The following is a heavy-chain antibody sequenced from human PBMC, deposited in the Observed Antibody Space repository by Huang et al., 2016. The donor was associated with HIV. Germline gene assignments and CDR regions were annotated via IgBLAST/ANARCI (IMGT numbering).Heavy chain of an antibody. CDR2: IVPRYGKL. D-gene: IGHD3-10*01. CDR3: AAKIGSDGYFISRGPRSNYYSLDV. J-gene: IGHJ6*02. CDR1: GKTFSGSA. V-gene: IGHV1-69*13. Sequence: QLQLVQSGAQVKKPGSSVNVSCKASGKTFSGSAISWVRQAPGKRLEWMGGIVPRYGKLQDEKNFQGRVTITADESMTTAYMELTSLTSKDTAVYLCAAKIGSDGYFISRGPRSNYYSLDVWGQGTTVVVSS.